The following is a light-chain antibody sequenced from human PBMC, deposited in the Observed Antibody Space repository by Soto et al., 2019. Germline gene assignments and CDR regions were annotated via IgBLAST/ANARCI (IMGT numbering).Light chain of an antibody. Sequence: QAALTQPASVSGSPGESITISCTGTSRNVGGYNLVSWYQQHPGKVPKLMIYDVTNRPSGVSNRFSGSKSGNTASLTISGLQAEDEADYYCSSYALTYRRGGYVFGSGTKLPVL. CDR1: SRNVGGYNL. CDR2: DVT. V-gene: IGLV2-23*02. J-gene: IGLJ1*01. CDR3: SSYALTYRRGGYV.